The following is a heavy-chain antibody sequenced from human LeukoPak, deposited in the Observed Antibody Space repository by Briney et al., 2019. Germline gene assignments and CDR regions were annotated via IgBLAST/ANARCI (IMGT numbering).Heavy chain of an antibody. V-gene: IGHV3-30-3*01. D-gene: IGHD3-10*01. CDR2: ISYDGSNK. CDR1: GFTFSSYA. CDR3: ARQGSYLAFDY. J-gene: IGHJ4*02. Sequence: GSLRLSCAASGFTFSSYAMHWVRQAPGKGLEWVAVISYDGSNKYYADSVKGRFTISRDNSKNTLYLQMNSLRAEDTAVYYCARQGSYLAFDYWGQGTLVTVSS.